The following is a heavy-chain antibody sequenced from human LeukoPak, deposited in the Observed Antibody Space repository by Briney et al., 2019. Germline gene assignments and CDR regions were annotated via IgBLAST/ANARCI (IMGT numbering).Heavy chain of an antibody. Sequence: GGSLRLSCAASGITFSSYSMNWVRQAPGKGLEWVSSISSNSRYIYYADSMRGRFTISGDNAKNSLYLQMNSLKPEDTAVYYCARVAEAAAFDSWGQGTLVTVSS. D-gene: IGHD6-13*01. CDR2: ISSNSRYI. V-gene: IGHV3-21*06. J-gene: IGHJ4*02. CDR1: GITFSSYS. CDR3: ARVAEAAAFDS.